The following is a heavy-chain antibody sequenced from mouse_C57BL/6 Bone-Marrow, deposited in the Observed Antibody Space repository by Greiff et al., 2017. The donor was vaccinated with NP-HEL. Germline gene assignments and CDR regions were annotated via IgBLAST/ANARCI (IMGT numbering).Heavy chain of an antibody. CDR2: ISYDGSN. J-gene: IGHJ2*01. V-gene: IGHV3-6*01. CDR3: AREDGSQRKRNCFDY. CDR1: GYSITSGYY. Sequence: EVKLVESGPGLVKPSQSLSLTCSVTGYSITSGYYWNWIRQFPGNKLEWMGYISYDGSNNYNPSLKNRISITRDTSKNQFFLKLNSVTTEDTATYYCAREDGSQRKRNCFDYWGQGTTLTVSS. D-gene: IGHD1-1*01.